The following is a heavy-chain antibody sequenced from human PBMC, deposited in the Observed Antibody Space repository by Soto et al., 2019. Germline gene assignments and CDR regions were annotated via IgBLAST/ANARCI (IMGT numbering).Heavy chain of an antibody. V-gene: IGHV3-30*18. CDR3: AKDRGGGMDV. CDR2: ISYDGSNK. Sequence: QVQLVESGGGVVQPGRSLRLSCAASGFTFSSYGMHWVRQAPGKGLEWVAVISYDGSNKYYADSVKGRFTISRDNSKNTLYLQMNSLRAEDTAVYYSAKDRGGGMDVWGQGTTVTVSS. CDR1: GFTFSSYG. D-gene: IGHD3-16*01. J-gene: IGHJ6*02.